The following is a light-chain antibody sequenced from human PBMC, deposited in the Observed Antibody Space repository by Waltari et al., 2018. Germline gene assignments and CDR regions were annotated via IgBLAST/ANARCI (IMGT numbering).Light chain of an antibody. V-gene: IGLV2-11*01. CDR2: DIN. Sequence: QSALTPPRSVSGSPGPSVTISCPGTSSDVGGYNYFSWYQQHPDKAPKLIIYDINTRPSGVPDRFSGSKSGNTASLTISGLQAEDEADYYCCSYVGSNIYWVFGGGTKLTVL. CDR3: CSYVGSNIYWV. J-gene: IGLJ3*02. CDR1: SSDVGGYNY.